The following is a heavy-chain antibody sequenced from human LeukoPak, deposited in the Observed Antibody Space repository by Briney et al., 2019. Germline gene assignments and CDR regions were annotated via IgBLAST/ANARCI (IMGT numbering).Heavy chain of an antibody. CDR3: ARNFRYCSSTSCYTGFDY. V-gene: IGHV1-18*01. D-gene: IGHD2-2*02. Sequence: ASVKVSCKASGYTFTSYGISWVRQAPGQGLEWMGWISAYNGNTNYAQKFQGRVTMTRDTSISTAYMELSRLRSDDTAVYYCARNFRYCSSTSCYTGFDYWGQGTLVTVSS. J-gene: IGHJ4*02. CDR1: GYTFTSYG. CDR2: ISAYNGNT.